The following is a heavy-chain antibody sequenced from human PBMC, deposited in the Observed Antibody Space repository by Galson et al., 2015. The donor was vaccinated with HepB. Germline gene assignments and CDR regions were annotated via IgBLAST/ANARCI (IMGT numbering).Heavy chain of an antibody. Sequence: SLRLSCAASGFTFSSYAMHWVRQAPGKGLEWVAVMSYDGSNKYYADSVKGRFTISRDNSKNTLYLQMNSLRAEDTAVYYCARGKQWLVGYWGQGTLVTASS. CDR2: MSYDGSNK. V-gene: IGHV3-30-3*01. CDR1: GFTFSSYA. D-gene: IGHD6-19*01. J-gene: IGHJ4*02. CDR3: ARGKQWLVGY.